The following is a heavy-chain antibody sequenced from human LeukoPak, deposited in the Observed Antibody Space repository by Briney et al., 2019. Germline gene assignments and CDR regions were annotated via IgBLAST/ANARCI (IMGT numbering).Heavy chain of an antibody. D-gene: IGHD3-9*01. J-gene: IGHJ5*02. CDR3: ARVGVSYYDILTGYNWFDP. Sequence: ASVKVSCKASGGTFNNYAINWVRQAPGQGLEWMGWINTNTGNPTYAQGFTGRFVFSLDTSVSTAYLQISSLKAEDTAAYYCARVGVSYYDILTGYNWFDPWGQGTLVTVSS. CDR1: GGTFNNYA. CDR2: INTNTGNP. V-gene: IGHV7-4-1*02.